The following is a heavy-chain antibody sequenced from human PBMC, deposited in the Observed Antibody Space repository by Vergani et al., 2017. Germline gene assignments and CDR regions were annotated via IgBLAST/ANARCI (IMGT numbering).Heavy chain of an antibody. J-gene: IGHJ6*02. CDR2: ISAYNGNT. V-gene: IGHV1-18*01. D-gene: IGHD3-10*01. Sequence: QVQLVQSGAEVKKPGASVKVSCKASGYPFTSYGISWVRQAPGQGLEWMGWISAYNGNTNYAQKLQGRVTMTTDTPTGTAYMEMRSLRSDDTAVYYCAGFQVLQSGGPSYDYCYYGMDVWGQGTTVTVSS. CDR3: AGFQVLQSGGPSYDYCYYGMDV. CDR1: GYPFTSYG.